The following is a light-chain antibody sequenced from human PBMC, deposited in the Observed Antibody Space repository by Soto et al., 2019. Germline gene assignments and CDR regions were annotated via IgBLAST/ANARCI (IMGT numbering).Light chain of an antibody. CDR2: DVS. CDR3: SSYTSSSPLDV. Sequence: QSALTQPASVSGSPGQSITISCTGTSSDVGGYNYVSWYQQHPGKAPKLMIYDVSNRPSGVSNRFSGSKSGNTASRTISGLQAEDAADYYCSSYTSSSPLDVFGTGTKVTVL. V-gene: IGLV2-14*01. J-gene: IGLJ1*01. CDR1: SSDVGGYNY.